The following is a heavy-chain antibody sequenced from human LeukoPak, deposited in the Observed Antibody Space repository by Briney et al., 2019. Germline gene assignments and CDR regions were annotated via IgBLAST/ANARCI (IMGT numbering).Heavy chain of an antibody. CDR1: GGTFSSYA. Sequence: ASVKVSCKASGGTFSSYAMSWVRQAPGKGLEWVSAISGSGGSTYYADSVKGRFTISRDNSKNTLYLQMNSLRAEDTAVYYCAKDRDWNDPWFDPWGQGTLVTVSS. J-gene: IGHJ5*02. CDR2: ISGSGGST. D-gene: IGHD1-1*01. CDR3: AKDRDWNDPWFDP. V-gene: IGHV3-23*01.